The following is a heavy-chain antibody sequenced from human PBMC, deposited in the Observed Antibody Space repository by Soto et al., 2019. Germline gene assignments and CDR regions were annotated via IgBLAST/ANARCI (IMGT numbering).Heavy chain of an antibody. D-gene: IGHD4-17*01. V-gene: IGHV4-4*07. CDR2: VYATGTS. J-gene: IGHJ5*02. CDR1: GGSMSKFY. Sequence: QVQVQESGPGLVKPSETLSLTCSVSGGSMSKFYWRWVRKTAGKGLEWMGRVYATGTSDYYPSLRSRIAMSVDISKKTFSLRLRSVTAADTGVYYCVRDGSKALRDCFDPWGQGILVTVSS. CDR3: VRDGSKALRDCFDP.